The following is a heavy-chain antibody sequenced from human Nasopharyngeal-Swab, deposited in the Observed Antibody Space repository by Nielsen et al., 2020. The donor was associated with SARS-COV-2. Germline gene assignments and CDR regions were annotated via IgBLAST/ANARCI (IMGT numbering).Heavy chain of an antibody. CDR3: ARVLGSDYDFWSGYYGFDP. Sequence: GESLKISCAASGFTFSSYEMNWVRQAPGKGPEWVSYISSSSSTIYYADSVKGRFTISRDNAKNSLYLQMNSLRAEDTAVYYCARVLGSDYDFWSGYYGFDPWGQGTLVTVSS. J-gene: IGHJ5*02. CDR2: ISSSSSTI. V-gene: IGHV3-48*03. D-gene: IGHD3-3*01. CDR1: GFTFSSYE.